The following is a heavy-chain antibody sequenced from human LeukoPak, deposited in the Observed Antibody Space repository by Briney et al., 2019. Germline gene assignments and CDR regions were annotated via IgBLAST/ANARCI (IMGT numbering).Heavy chain of an antibody. J-gene: IGHJ1*01. D-gene: IGHD4-17*01. V-gene: IGHV3-23*01. CDR1: GFTFSSYA. Sequence: GGSLRLSCAASGFTFSSYAMSWVRQAPGKGLEWVSVMSGSGGSTYYADSVKGRFTISRDDSKNTLYLQMNSLRAEDTAVYYCAKEIYGDSTGGRFQHWGQGTLVTVSS. CDR3: AKEIYGDSTGGRFQH. CDR2: MSGSGGST.